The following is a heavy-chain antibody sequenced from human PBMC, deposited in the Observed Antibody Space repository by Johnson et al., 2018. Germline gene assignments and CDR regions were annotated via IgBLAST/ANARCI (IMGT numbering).Heavy chain of an antibody. CDR3: ARDWGGGYGGYYGMDV. J-gene: IGHJ6*02. CDR1: GGTFSSYA. D-gene: IGHD5-12*01. Sequence: QVQLVESGAEVKKPGSSVKVSCKASGGTFSSYAISWVRQAPGQGLEWMGGIIPIFGTANYAQKFQGRVTITAEESTSTAYMELSSLRSEDTAVDYWARDWGGGYGGYYGMDVWGQGTTVTVSS. CDR2: IIPIFGTA. V-gene: IGHV1-69*01.